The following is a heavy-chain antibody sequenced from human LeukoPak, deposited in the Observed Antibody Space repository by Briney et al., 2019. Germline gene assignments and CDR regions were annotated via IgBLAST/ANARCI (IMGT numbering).Heavy chain of an antibody. CDR2: INPNSGGT. J-gene: IGHJ5*02. CDR1: GYTFTSYD. Sequence: ASVKVSCKASGYTFTSYDINWVRQATGQGLEWMGWINPNSGGTNYAQKFQGRVTMTRDTSISTAYMELSRLRSDDTAVYYCARGGELNWFDPWGQGTLVTVSS. CDR3: ARGGELNWFDP. V-gene: IGHV1-2*02. D-gene: IGHD4-17*01.